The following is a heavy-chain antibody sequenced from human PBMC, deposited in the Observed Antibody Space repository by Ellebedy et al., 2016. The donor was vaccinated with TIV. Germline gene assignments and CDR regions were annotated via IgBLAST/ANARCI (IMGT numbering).Heavy chain of an antibody. Sequence: MPSETLSLTCTVSGGSISTSSWAWIRQPPGKGLEWIGKIHSSGSTTYNPSLTSPVTMSVDTSKNQISLKVKSVTATDTAMYYCARDRGGWHFDYWGQGALVTVSS. V-gene: IGHV4-59*01. D-gene: IGHD6-19*01. CDR2: IHSSGST. CDR1: GGSISTSS. CDR3: ARDRGGWHFDY. J-gene: IGHJ4*02.